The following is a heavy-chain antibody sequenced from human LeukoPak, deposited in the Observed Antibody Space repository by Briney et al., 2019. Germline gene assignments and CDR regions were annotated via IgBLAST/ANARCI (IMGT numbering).Heavy chain of an antibody. V-gene: IGHV4-61*02. CDR2: IYTSGST. CDR1: GGSISSGSYY. J-gene: IGHJ3*02. CDR3: ARVGGQAMKRAFDI. D-gene: IGHD5-18*01. Sequence: TASETLSLTCTVSGGSISSGSYYWSWIRQPAGKGLEWIGRIYTSGSTNYNPSLKSRVTISVDTSKNQFSLKLSSVTAADTAVYYCARVGGQAMKRAFDIWGQGTMVTVSS.